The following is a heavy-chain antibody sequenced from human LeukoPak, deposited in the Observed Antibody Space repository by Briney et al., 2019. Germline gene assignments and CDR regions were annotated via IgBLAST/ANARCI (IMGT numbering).Heavy chain of an antibody. CDR2: INTNTGNP. CDR1: GYTFTSYA. V-gene: IGHV7-4-1*02. CDR3: ARGGGLRYFDWLLGVYNWFDP. J-gene: IGHJ5*02. D-gene: IGHD3-9*01. Sequence: GASVKVSCKASGYTFTSYAMNWVRQAPGQGLEWMGWINTNTGNPTYAQGFTGRFVFSLDTSVSTAYLQISSLKAEDTAVYYCARGGGLRYFDWLLGVYNWFDPWGQGTLVTVSS.